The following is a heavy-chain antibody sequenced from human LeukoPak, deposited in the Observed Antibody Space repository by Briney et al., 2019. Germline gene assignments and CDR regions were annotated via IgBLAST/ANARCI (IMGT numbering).Heavy chain of an antibody. V-gene: IGHV1-69*04. Sequence: ASVKVSCKASGGTFSSYAVSWVRQAPGQGLEWMGRIIPILGIANYAQKFQGRVTISADKSTSTAYMELSSLKSEDTAVYYRARESLGGYYIFDYWGQGTLVTVSS. CDR3: ARESLGGYYIFDY. D-gene: IGHD3-22*01. CDR1: GGTFSSYA. J-gene: IGHJ4*02. CDR2: IIPILGIA.